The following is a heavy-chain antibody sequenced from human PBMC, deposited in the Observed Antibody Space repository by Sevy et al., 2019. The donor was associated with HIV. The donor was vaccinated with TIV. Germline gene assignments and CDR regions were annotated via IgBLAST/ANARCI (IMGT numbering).Heavy chain of an antibody. Sequence: ASVKVSCKASGYTFTSYGISWVRQAPGQGLEWMGWISAYNGNTNYAQKLQGRVTMTTDTSTSTAYMELRSLRSDDTAVYYCSRDGYLGTESYYFDYWGQGTLVTVSS. CDR3: SRDGYLGTESYYFDY. D-gene: IGHD7-27*01. V-gene: IGHV1-18*01. CDR2: ISAYNGNT. J-gene: IGHJ4*02. CDR1: GYTFTSYG.